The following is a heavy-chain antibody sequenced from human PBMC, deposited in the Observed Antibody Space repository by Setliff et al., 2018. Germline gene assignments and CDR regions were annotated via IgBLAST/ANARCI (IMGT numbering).Heavy chain of an antibody. D-gene: IGHD5-12*01. CDR1: GGSISSYY. V-gene: IGHV4-4*07. J-gene: IGHJ6*03. CDR3: ARALDEMATIYRPYYYYYYMDV. CDR2: IYIGGSA. Sequence: SETLSLTCTVSGGSISSYYWSWIRQPAGKGLEWIGHIYIGGSANYNPSLKSRVTMSIDTSKNQFSLKLNSVTAADTAVYYCARALDEMATIYRPYYYYYYMDVWGKGTTVTVSS.